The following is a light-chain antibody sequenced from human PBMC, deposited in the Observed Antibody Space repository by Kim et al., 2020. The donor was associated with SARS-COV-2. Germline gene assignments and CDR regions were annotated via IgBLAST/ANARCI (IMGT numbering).Light chain of an antibody. CDR1: NSNIGSNY. Sequence: GQKVTISYSGSNSNIGSNYVCWYQQLPGATPHLLIYDSDRRPSGIPDRFSGSKSGSSATLGITGLQTGDEADYYCATWDSSLSAVIFGGGTQLTVL. CDR3: ATWDSSLSAVI. CDR2: DSD. J-gene: IGLJ2*01. V-gene: IGLV1-51*01.